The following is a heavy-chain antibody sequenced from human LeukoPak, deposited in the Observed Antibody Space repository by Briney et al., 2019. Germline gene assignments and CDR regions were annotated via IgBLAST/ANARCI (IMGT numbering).Heavy chain of an antibody. J-gene: IGHJ4*02. CDR1: GGSFSGYY. Sequence: SETLSLTCAVYGGSFSGYYWSWIRQPPGKGLEWIGEINHSGSTNYNPSLKSRVTISVDTSKNQFSLKLSSATAADTAVYYCARRISVAGVFDSWGQGTLVTVSS. CDR3: ARRISVAGVFDS. V-gene: IGHV4-34*01. CDR2: INHSGST. D-gene: IGHD6-19*01.